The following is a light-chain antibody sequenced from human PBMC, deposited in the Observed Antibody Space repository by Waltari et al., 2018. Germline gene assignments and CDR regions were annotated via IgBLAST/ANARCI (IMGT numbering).Light chain of an antibody. V-gene: IGLV2-11*01. CDR1: SSDVGGDNS. CDR2: AVS. J-gene: IGLJ2*01. Sequence: SALTQPRPVSGSPGQSVTVSRTGTSSDVGGDNSVSWYQHDPGKAPKLMIYAVSKRPSGVPDRFSGSKSGNTASLTISGLQAEDEADYYCCSYAGSYTFVVFGGGTKLTVL. CDR3: CSYAGSYTFVV.